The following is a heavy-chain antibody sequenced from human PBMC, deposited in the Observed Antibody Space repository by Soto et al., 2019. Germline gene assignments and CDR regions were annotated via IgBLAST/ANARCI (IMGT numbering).Heavy chain of an antibody. CDR3: ARTTALPSITIFVYYYYMDV. Sequence: SGFHLSKNRMSVSWIRQPPGTALEWLAHIFSNDEKSYSTSLKSRLTISKDTSKSQVVLTMTNMGPVDTATYYCARTTALPSITIFVYYYYMDVWGKGTTVTVSS. V-gene: IGHV2-26*01. CDR1: GFHLSKNRMS. CDR2: IFSNDEK. J-gene: IGHJ6*03. D-gene: IGHD3-3*01.